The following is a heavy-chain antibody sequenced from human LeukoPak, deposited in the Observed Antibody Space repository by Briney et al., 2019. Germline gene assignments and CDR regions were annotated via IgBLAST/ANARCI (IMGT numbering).Heavy chain of an antibody. CDR2: INLNSGGT. Sequence: ASVKVSCKASGYTFTGYYMHWVRQAPGQGLEWMGWINLNSGGTNYAQKFQGRVTMTRDTSISTAYMELSRLRSDDTAVYYCARGSSSSIYYYMDVWGKETTVTVSS. CDR1: GYTFTGYY. V-gene: IGHV1-2*02. D-gene: IGHD6-13*01. CDR3: ARGSSSSIYYYMDV. J-gene: IGHJ6*03.